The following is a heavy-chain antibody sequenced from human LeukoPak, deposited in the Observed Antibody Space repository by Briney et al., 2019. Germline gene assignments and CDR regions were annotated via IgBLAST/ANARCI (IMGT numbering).Heavy chain of an antibody. V-gene: IGHV3-7*03. Sequence: GGSLRLSCAASGFSFSNYWMHWVRQPPGKGLECVANIKQDGSEKYYVDSVKGRFTISRDNAKNSLYLQMNSLRAEDTGVYYCDGGTGWVSNLGGGQGTLVIVSS. CDR1: GFSFSNYW. CDR3: DGGTGWVSNLG. D-gene: IGHD6-19*01. J-gene: IGHJ4*02. CDR2: IKQDGSEK.